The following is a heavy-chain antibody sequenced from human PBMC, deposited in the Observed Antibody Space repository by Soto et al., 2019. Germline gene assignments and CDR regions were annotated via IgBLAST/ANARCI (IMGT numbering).Heavy chain of an antibody. J-gene: IGHJ6*03. CDR3: AKTQLDIVVVPAAMRKQLATYDYIWGSYWPPSLTRYYYMEV. CDR2: ISGSGGST. Sequence: PGGSLRLSCAASGFTFSSYAISWVRQAPGKGLEWVSAISGSGGSTYYADSVKGRFTISRDNSKNTLYLQMNSLRAEDTAVYYCAKTQLDIVVVPAAMRKQLATYDYIWGSYWPPSLTRYYYMEVWGKGTTVTVSS. D-gene: IGHD2-2*03. V-gene: IGHV3-23*01. CDR1: GFTFSSYA.